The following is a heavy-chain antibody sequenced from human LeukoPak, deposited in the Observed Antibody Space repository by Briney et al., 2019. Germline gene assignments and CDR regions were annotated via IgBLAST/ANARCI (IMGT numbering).Heavy chain of an antibody. CDR2: IYYSGST. D-gene: IGHD2-21*02. CDR1: GGSISSYY. CDR3: ARGNCGGDCYSINYYYGMDV. V-gene: IGHV4-59*01. J-gene: IGHJ6*02. Sequence: SETLSLTCTVSGGSISSYYWSWIRQPPGKGLEWIGYIYYSGSTNSNPSLKSQVTILIDTSKNQFSLKLSSVTAADTAVYYCARGNCGGDCYSINYYYGMDVWGQGTTVTVSS.